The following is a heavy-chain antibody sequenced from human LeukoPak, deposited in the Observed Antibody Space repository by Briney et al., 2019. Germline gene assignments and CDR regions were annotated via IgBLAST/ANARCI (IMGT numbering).Heavy chain of an antibody. CDR3: ARDRGYSYGYTFDY. D-gene: IGHD5-18*01. CDR2: ISSNSSYI. J-gene: IGHJ4*02. V-gene: IGHV3-21*01. CDR1: GFTFSSYS. Sequence: GGSLRLSCAASGFTFSSYSMNWVRQAPGKGLEWVSSISSNSSYIYYADSVKGRFTISRDNAKNSLYLQMNSLRAEDTAVYYCARDRGYSYGYTFDYWGQGTLVTVSS.